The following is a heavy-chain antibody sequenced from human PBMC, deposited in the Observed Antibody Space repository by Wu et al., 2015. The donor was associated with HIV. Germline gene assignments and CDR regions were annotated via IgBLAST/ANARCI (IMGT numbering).Heavy chain of an antibody. CDR3: ARVLHQYYDYDAFDI. J-gene: IGHJ3*02. CDR2: IDPNTAAT. D-gene: IGHD1-26*01. V-gene: IGHV1-2*02. Sequence: QDLLVQSGDEVKKPGDSLKVSCKASGYTFSNFWIHWMRLVPGQGLEWMGLIDPNTAATAYAQTFQYRVTLSRDKSTTTVYMEMKSLTSEDTGVYFCARVLHQYYDYDAFDIWGQGTRVIVS. CDR1: GYTFSNFW.